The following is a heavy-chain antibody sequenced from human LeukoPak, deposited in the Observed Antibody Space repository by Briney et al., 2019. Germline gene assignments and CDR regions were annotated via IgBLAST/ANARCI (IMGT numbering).Heavy chain of an antibody. CDR2: IYYSGST. J-gene: IGHJ3*02. CDR1: GGSISSSNFY. CDR3: ARVRDDAFDI. Sequence: SETLSLTCTVSGGSISSSNFYWGWIRQPPGKGLEWIGSIYYSGSTYYNPSLKSRVTISVDTSKNQFSLKLSSVTAADTAVYYCARVRDDAFDIWGQGTMVTVSS. V-gene: IGHV4-39*07.